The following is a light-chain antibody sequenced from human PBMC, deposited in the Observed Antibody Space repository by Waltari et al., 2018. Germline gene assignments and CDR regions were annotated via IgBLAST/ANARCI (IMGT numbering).Light chain of an antibody. V-gene: IGLV1-40*01. CDR2: DNS. J-gene: IGLJ2*01. CDR1: NSNTGAAYD. CDR3: QSYDAHCGV. Sequence: QFVLTQPRPVSGAPGPRVPISCVGNNSNTGAAYDVHWYHQLPGTAPKLLIFDNSMRPSGVPNRFSGSKSGASASLAISGLQPDDEADYFCQSYDAHCGVFGGGTKLTVL.